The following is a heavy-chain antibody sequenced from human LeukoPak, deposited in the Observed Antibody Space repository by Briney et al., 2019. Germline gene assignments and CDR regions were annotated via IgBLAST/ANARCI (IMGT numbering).Heavy chain of an antibody. CDR2: IKQDGSEK. J-gene: IGHJ6*03. V-gene: IGHV3-7*01. CDR1: GFTFSSYW. CDR3: AREGFETGTTSRGGYYYYYYMDV. D-gene: IGHD1-1*01. Sequence: GGSLRLSCAASGFTFSSYWMSWVRQAPGKGLEWVANIKQDGSEKYYVDSVKGRFTISRDNAKNSLYLQMNGLRAKDTAVYYCAREGFETGTTSRGGYYYYYYMDVWGKGTTVTVSS.